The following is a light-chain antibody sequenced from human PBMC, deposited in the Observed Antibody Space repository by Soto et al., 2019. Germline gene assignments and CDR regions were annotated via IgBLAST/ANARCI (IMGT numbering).Light chain of an antibody. J-gene: IGKJ1*01. V-gene: IGKV3-15*01. Sequence: DRVMTQSPATLSVSPGDRATLSCRASQSVSSNLAWYLQKPGQAPRLLIYRASTRATGVPANFSGGGSGTEFTLTISSLQPDDFATYYCQQYNSYFGTFGQGAKVDIK. CDR1: QSVSSN. CDR3: QQYNSYFGT. CDR2: RAS.